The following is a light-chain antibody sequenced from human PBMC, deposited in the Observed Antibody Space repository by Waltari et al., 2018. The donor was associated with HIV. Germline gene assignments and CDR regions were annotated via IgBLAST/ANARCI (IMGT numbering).Light chain of an antibody. Sequence: QSVLTQPPSVSGAPGQRVTIPSTGSNSNIGAGYDAHWYQQLPGSAPKLLILDNRTRASGVPYRVAGSKSGTSASLVSTGLQAADEAVYYCQSYDNSLSNVVFGGGTKLIVL. V-gene: IGLV1-40*01. CDR2: DNR. J-gene: IGLJ2*01. CDR3: QSYDNSLSNVV. CDR1: NSNIGAGYD.